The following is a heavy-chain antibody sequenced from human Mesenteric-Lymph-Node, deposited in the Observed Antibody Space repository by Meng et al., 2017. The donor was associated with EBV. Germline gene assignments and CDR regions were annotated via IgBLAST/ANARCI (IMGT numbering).Heavy chain of an antibody. CDR3: TRDLNLQIGIRMARGIIGH. V-gene: IGHV4-39*07. J-gene: IGHJ4*02. D-gene: IGHD3-10*01. CDR1: XDATSPSSFY. CDR2: IYYNGDT. Sequence: QPQLQESGPAVVKPSXXLSLNGPVSXDATSPSSFYWGWVRQPPGRGLEWIGNIYYNGDTNYNPSIKSRVAISTDTSKNQFSLKLASVTAADTAVYYCTRDLNLQIGIRMARGIIGHWGPGTLVTVSS.